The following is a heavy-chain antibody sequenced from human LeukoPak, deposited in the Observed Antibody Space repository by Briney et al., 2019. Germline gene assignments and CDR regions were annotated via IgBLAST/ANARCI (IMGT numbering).Heavy chain of an antibody. CDR1: GGSFSGYY. Sequence: SSETLSLTCAVYGGSFSGYYWSWIRHPPGKGLEWIGEINHSGSTNYNPSLKSRVTISVDTSKNQFSLKLSSVTAADTAVYYCASTYCSSTSCRTPVYWGQGTLVTVSS. D-gene: IGHD2-2*01. CDR2: INHSGST. CDR3: ASTYCSSTSCRTPVY. V-gene: IGHV4-34*01. J-gene: IGHJ4*02.